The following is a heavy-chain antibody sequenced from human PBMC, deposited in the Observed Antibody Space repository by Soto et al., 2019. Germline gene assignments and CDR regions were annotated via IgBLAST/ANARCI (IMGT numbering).Heavy chain of an antibody. D-gene: IGHD3-3*01. CDR3: ARGIIQDVEY. Sequence: QVQLVESGGGVVQPGTSLRVSCGASGFTFSAYVMHWVRQAPGKGLEWVAAISYDGNSEYYAASVKGRFTVSRDNSKNTVFLQRTTLRVGDTAVYYCARGIIQDVEYWGQGTLVTVSS. V-gene: IGHV3-30-3*01. CDR2: ISYDGNSE. J-gene: IGHJ4*02. CDR1: GFTFSAYV.